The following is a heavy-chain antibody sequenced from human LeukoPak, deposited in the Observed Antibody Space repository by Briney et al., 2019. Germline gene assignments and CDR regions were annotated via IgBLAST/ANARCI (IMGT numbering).Heavy chain of an antibody. Sequence: KPSETLSLTCTVSGGSIRSYYWRWIRQPPGKGLEWIGYIYYSGSTNYNPSLKSRVTISVDTSKNQFSLKLSSVSAVDTAVYYCARTADYDFWSGLNYYYYMDVWGKGTTVTVSS. D-gene: IGHD3-3*01. J-gene: IGHJ6*03. CDR2: IYYSGST. CDR3: ARTADYDFWSGLNYYYYMDV. CDR1: GGSIRSYY. V-gene: IGHV4-59*01.